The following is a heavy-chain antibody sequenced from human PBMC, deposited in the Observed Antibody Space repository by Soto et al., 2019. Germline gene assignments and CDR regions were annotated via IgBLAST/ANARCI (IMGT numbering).Heavy chain of an antibody. Sequence: QVPLVQSGADVKKPGALVKVSCKASGYNFTSYGISWVRQAPGQGLEWMGWISPHNDRTKYARRFQDRVTMTTETPTSTVYMELGSLRSDDTAVYYCARDLYYSSGRYFDHDAFDIWGQGTVVTVSS. D-gene: IGHD6-19*01. CDR3: ARDLYYSSGRYFDHDAFDI. CDR2: ISPHNDRT. V-gene: IGHV1-18*01. CDR1: GYNFTSYG. J-gene: IGHJ3*02.